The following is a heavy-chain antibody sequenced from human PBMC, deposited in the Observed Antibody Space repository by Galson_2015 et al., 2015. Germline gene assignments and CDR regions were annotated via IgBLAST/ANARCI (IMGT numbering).Heavy chain of an antibody. CDR3: ARQGVYYYGSGTYSGVHLDH. Sequence: ATLSLTCTVSGGSISRYYWSWIRQPPGKGLEWIGYFYYSGSTNYNPSLKSRVTISADTSKNQYSLKLSSVTAADTAIYYCARQGVYYYGSGTYSGVHLDHWGQGTLVTVSS. V-gene: IGHV4-59*01. J-gene: IGHJ4*02. CDR2: FYYSGST. D-gene: IGHD3-10*01. CDR1: GGSISRYY.